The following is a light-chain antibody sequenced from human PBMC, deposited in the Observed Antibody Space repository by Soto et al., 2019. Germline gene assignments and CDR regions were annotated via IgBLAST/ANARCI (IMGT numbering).Light chain of an antibody. J-gene: IGLJ2*01. V-gene: IGLV2-14*01. CDR3: SSYTTIKTVI. Sequence: QSVLAQPASVSGSPGQSITISCTGTSSDVGAYNYVSWYHQHHPGKAPELIIYDVTDRPSGVSTRFSGSKSGNTASLTISGLQAEDEGDYYCSSYTTIKTVIFGGGTKLTVL. CDR1: SSDVGAYNY. CDR2: DVT.